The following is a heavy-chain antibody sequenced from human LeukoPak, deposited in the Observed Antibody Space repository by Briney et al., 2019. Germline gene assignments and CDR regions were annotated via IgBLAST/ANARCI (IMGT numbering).Heavy chain of an antibody. CDR1: GFTFSDYY. J-gene: IGHJ6*02. D-gene: IGHD4-4*01. Sequence: GGSLRLSCAASGFTFSDYYMSWIRQAPGKGLEWVSYISSSGSTIYYADSVKGRFTISRDNAKNSLYLQMNSLRAEDTAVYYCATRLQNGYYYYYGMDVWGQGTTVTVSS. V-gene: IGHV3-11*01. CDR3: ATRLQNGYYYYYGMDV. CDR2: ISSSGSTI.